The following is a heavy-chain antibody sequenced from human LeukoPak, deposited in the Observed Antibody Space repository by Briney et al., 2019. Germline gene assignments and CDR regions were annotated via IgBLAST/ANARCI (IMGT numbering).Heavy chain of an antibody. V-gene: IGHV3-23*01. CDR3: AKLMGSLDAWGSFRFSFDS. CDR1: GFTFSSYA. Sequence: GGSLRLSCAASGFTFSSYAMSWVRLAPGKGLDWVSTISGSGGSLYYADSVRGRFTISRENSKNTLYLQMNSLRAEDTAVYYCAKLMGSLDAWGSFRFSFDSWGQGTLVTVSS. J-gene: IGHJ4*02. CDR2: ISGSGGSL. D-gene: IGHD3-16*02.